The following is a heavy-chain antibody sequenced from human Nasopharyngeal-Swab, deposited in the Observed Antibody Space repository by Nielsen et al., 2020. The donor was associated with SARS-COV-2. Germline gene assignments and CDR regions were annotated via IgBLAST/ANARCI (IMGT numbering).Heavy chain of an antibody. CDR3: ARATYYDYVWGSYRPGAFDI. CDR2: IWYDGSNK. D-gene: IGHD3-16*02. V-gene: IGHV3-33*01. Sequence: VRQAPGKGPEWVAVIWYDGSNKYYADSVKGRFTISRDNSKNTLYLQMNSLRAEDTAVYYCARATYYDYVWGSYRPGAFDIWGQGTMVTVSS. J-gene: IGHJ3*02.